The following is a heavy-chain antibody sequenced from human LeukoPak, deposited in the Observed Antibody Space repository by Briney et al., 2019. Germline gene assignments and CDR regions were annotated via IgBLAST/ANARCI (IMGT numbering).Heavy chain of an antibody. CDR2: IYYNGST. D-gene: IGHD5-24*01. CDR3: ASTVGWLQFGLAIYH. J-gene: IGHJ5*02. V-gene: IGHV4-59*01. CDR1: GGSISSYY. Sequence: SETLSLTCTVSGGSISSYYWSWIRQPPGKGLEWIGYIYYNGSTNYNPSLKSRVTISGDTSKNQFSLKLRSVTAADTATYYCASTVGWLQFGLAIYHWGQGTLVTVSS.